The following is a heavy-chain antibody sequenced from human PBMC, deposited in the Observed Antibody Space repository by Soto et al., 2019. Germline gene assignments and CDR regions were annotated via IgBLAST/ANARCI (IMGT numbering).Heavy chain of an antibody. CDR1: GDSIIGTGW. J-gene: IGHJ6*02. D-gene: IGHD3-22*01. CDR2: VYHSGGT. CDR3: VRNGYYSLYV. V-gene: IGHV4-4*02. Sequence: QVQLQESGPGLVRPSGTLSLTCAVSGDSIIGTGWWSWVRQSPGKGLDWIGEVYHSGGTNYNPSLKSRVTKSVDTSRKQYSLNLGSLTAADTAVYYCVRNGYYSLYVWGQGTTVTVSS.